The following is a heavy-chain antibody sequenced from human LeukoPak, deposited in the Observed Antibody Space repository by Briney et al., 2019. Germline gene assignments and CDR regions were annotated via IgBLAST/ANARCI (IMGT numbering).Heavy chain of an antibody. J-gene: IGHJ6*03. Sequence: SETLSLTCTVSGCSISSYYWSWIRQPAGKGLEWIGRIYTSGSTNYNPSLKSRVTMSVDTSKNQFSLKLSSVTAADTAVYYCARMTTALYYYYYYMDVWGKGTTVTVSS. CDR2: IYTSGST. V-gene: IGHV4-4*07. CDR3: ARMTTALYYYYYYMDV. D-gene: IGHD4-11*01. CDR1: GCSISSYY.